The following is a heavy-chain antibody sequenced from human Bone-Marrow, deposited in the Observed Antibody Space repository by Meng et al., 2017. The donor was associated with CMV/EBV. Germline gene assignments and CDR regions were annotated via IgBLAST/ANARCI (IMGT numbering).Heavy chain of an antibody. V-gene: IGHV4-39*07. CDR3: ARENNGAGWPFDY. J-gene: IGHJ4*02. Sequence: GSLRPSCFVASGSISSRSSYWNWIRQPPGRGLEWIGSISYSGTTYYSSSLESRVTISVDTSKNQISLNLTSVTAADTAVYFFARENNGAGWPFDYWGQGMLVTVSS. CDR1: SGSISSRSSY. D-gene: IGHD1/OR15-1a*01. CDR2: ISYSGTT.